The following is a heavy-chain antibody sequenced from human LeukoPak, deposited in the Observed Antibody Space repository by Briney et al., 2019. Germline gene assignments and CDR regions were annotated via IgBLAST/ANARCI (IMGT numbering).Heavy chain of an antibody. CDR3: ARDENWGPDY. D-gene: IGHD7-27*01. V-gene: IGHV1-2*02. CDR1: GFTFTGHY. J-gene: IGHJ4*02. CDR2: IHAGRGDT. Sequence: GASEKVSCKASGFTFTGHYMHWVRQAPGQGLEWMGWIHAGRGDTNYAQKFQGRFTMTRDTSINTLFMELSSLRSDDTAVYYCARDENWGPDYWGQGTLVTVSS.